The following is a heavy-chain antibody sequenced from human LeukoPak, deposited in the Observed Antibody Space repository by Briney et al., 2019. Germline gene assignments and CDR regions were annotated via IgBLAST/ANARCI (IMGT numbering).Heavy chain of an antibody. CDR2: ISWNSGTI. CDR3: ARAGGYSGYASN. J-gene: IGHJ4*02. CDR1: GFTFDDYA. Sequence: GGSLRLSCAASGFTFDDYAMHWVRQAPGKGLEWVSGISWNSGTIGYADSVKGRFTISRDNAKKSLYLQINSLRAEDTAFYYCARAGGYSGYASNWGQGTLVTVSS. V-gene: IGHV3-9*01. D-gene: IGHD5-12*01.